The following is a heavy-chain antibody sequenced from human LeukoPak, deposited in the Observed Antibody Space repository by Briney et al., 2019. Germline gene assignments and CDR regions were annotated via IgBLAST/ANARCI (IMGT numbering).Heavy chain of an antibody. CDR2: IYYSGST. J-gene: IGHJ4*02. CDR1: GGSISSYD. V-gene: IGHV4-59*08. CDR3: ARTPTAEYDILTGSSDY. Sequence: PSETLSLTCTVSGGSISSYDWSWIRQPPGKGLEWIGYIYYSGSTNYNPSLKSRVTISVDTSKNQFSLKLSSVTAADTAVYYCARTPTAEYDILTGSSDYWGQGTLVTVSS. D-gene: IGHD3-9*01.